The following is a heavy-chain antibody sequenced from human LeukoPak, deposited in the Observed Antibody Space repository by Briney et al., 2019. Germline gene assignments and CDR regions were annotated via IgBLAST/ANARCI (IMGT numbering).Heavy chain of an antibody. CDR3: ARVPPYYYDSSGYFVAAFDI. D-gene: IGHD3-22*01. CDR1: GGSISSYY. V-gene: IGHV4-59*01. J-gene: IGHJ3*02. Sequence: SETLSLTCTVSGGSISSYYWIWLRQPPGKGLEWIGYIYYSGSTNYNPSLKRRVTISVDTSKNQFSLKLSSVTAADTAVYYCARVPPYYYDSSGYFVAAFDIWGLGTMVTVSS. CDR2: IYYSGST.